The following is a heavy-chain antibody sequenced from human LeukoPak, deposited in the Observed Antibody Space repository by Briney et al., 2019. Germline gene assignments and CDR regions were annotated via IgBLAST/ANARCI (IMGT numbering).Heavy chain of an antibody. J-gene: IGHJ4*02. CDR2: INPNSGGT. CDR1: GYTLTGYY. D-gene: IGHD3-3*01. V-gene: IGHV1-2*02. Sequence: GASVKVSCKASGYTLTGYYMHWVRQAPGQGLEWMGWINPNSGGTNYAQKFQGRVTMTRDTSISTAYMELSRLRSDDTAVYYCARSYDFWSGYYTLFFDYWGQGTLVTVSS. CDR3: ARSYDFWSGYYTLFFDY.